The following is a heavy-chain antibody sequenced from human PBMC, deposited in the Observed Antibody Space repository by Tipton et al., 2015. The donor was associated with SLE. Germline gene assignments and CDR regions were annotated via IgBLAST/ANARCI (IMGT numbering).Heavy chain of an antibody. Sequence: TLSLTCSVSGGSISSGTYYWSWIRQPAGKGLEWIGRIYPSGSTNYNSSLKSRVTILVDTSKNQFSLKLSSVTAADTAVYYCACDSNASSEYYYFRGPDFRGQGTLVTVSS. J-gene: IGHJ4*02. CDR3: ACDSNASSEYYYFRGPDF. V-gene: IGHV4-61*02. CDR2: IYPSGST. D-gene: IGHD3-22*01. CDR1: GGSISSGTYY.